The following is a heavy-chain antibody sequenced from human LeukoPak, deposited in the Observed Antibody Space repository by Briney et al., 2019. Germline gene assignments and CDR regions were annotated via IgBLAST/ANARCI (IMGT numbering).Heavy chain of an antibody. V-gene: IGHV3-30-3*01. D-gene: IGHD3-22*01. Sequence: GGSLRLSCAASGFTFSSYAMHWVRQAPGKGLEWMAVISYDGSNKYYADSVKGRFTISRDNSKNTLYLQMNSLRAEDTAVYYCARDRYDSSGYLYYFDYWGQGTLVTVSS. CDR3: ARDRYDSSGYLYYFDY. J-gene: IGHJ4*02. CDR1: GFTFSSYA. CDR2: ISYDGSNK.